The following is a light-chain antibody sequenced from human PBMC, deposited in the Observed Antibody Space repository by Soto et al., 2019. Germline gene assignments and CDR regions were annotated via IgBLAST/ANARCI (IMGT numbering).Light chain of an antibody. CDR2: GAS. CDR3: QQYRSSPRT. CDR1: QSVSSSY. V-gene: IGKV3-20*01. J-gene: IGKJ1*01. Sequence: EIVITQSPATLSVSPGERATLSCRASQSVSSSYLACYQHKPGQAPRLLIYGASSRATGIPDRFSGSGSGTDFTLTISRLEPEDFAVYYRQQYRSSPRTFGQGTKVDIK.